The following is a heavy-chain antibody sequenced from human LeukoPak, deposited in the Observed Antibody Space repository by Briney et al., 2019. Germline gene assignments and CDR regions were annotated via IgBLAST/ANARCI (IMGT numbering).Heavy chain of an antibody. CDR1: GDSISGSSYY. CDR3: ARDAGHQLSRRNYYAMDV. J-gene: IGHJ6*02. V-gene: IGHV4-39*07. Sequence: SETLSLTCTVSGDSISGSSYYWGWIRQPPGKGLEWIGSIYYGGSTYYNPSLKSRVTISVDTSKNQFSLKVSSVTAADTAVYYCARDAGHQLSRRNYYAMDVWGQGTTVTVSS. D-gene: IGHD2-2*01. CDR2: IYYGGST.